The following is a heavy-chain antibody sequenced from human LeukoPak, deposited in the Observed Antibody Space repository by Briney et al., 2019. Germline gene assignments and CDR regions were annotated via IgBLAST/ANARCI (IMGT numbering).Heavy chain of an antibody. CDR2: INHSGST. J-gene: IGHJ5*02. D-gene: IGHD2-15*01. Sequence: PSETLSLTCAVYGGSFSGYYWSWIRQPPGKGLEWIGEINHSGSTNYNPSLKSRVTISVDTSKNQFSLKLSSVTAADTAVYYCARGMGYCSGGSCYSGNWFDPWGQGTLVTVSS. CDR3: ARGMGYCSGGSCYSGNWFDP. CDR1: GGSFSGYY. V-gene: IGHV4-34*01.